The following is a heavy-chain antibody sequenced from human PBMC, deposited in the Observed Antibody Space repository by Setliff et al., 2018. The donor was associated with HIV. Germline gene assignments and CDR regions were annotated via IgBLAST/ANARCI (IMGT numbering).Heavy chain of an antibody. V-gene: IGHV4-61*09. Sequence: LSLTCTVAGGSISSGTYYWSWIRQPAGKGLEWIGHIYTSGTTNYNPSLKSRVTISVDTSRNQFSLKLSSVTAADTAVYYCAREFLESNSWVFDNWGQGTLVTVS. CDR2: IYTSGTT. CDR1: GGSISSGTYY. J-gene: IGHJ4*02. CDR3: AREFLESNSWVFDN. D-gene: IGHD3-3*01.